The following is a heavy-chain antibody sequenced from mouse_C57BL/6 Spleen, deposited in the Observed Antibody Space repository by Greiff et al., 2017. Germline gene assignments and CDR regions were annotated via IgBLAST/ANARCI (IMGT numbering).Heavy chain of an antibody. Sequence: EVQLQQSGPELVKPGASVKISCKASGYSFPGYFMTWVKQSPGKSLEWIGRINPYSGDTFYNQKFKSKVILTVDKSSSTAYMEILRLTSEDSAVYYCARGVLWERGVTFDYWGQGTTLTVSA. D-gene: IGHD2-14*01. CDR2: INPYSGDT. CDR3: ARGVLWERGVTFDY. CDR1: GYSFPGYF. V-gene: IGHV1-37*01. J-gene: IGHJ2*01.